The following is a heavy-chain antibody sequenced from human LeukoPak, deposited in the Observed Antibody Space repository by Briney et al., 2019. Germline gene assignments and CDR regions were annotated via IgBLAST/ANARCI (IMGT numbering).Heavy chain of an antibody. CDR3: ARDDGMDV. CDR1: GFTVSSNY. CDR2: IYSGGST. V-gene: IGHV3-53*01. Sequence: SGGSLRLSCAASGFTVSSNYMSWVRQAPGKGLEWVSVIYSGGSTNYADSVKGRFTISRDNSKDTLYLQMNSLRAEDTAVYYCARDDGMDVWGQGTTVTVSS. J-gene: IGHJ6*02.